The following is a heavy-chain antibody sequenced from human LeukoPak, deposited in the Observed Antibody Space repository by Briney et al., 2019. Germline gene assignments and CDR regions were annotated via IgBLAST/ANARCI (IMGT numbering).Heavy chain of an antibody. CDR1: GASISAYY. CDR3: ARHLAPYRPFHD. Sequence: SETLSLTCTVSGASISAYYWTWVRQPPGKGLEWIGSMYTSVTTRYNPSLKSRGTISVDTSKNRSSLNLISVTAADTAVYYCARHLAPYRPFHDWGQGSLVTVSS. V-gene: IGHV4-4*09. CDR2: MYTSVTT. D-gene: IGHD1-14*01. J-gene: IGHJ4*02.